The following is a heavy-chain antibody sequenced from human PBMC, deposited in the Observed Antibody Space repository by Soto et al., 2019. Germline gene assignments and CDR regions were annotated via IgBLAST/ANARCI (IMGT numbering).Heavy chain of an antibody. CDR3: ARAYCSGGSCYSGARHYYFDY. D-gene: IGHD2-15*01. V-gene: IGHV3-13*01. CDR2: IGTAGDT. Sequence: PGGSLRLSCAASGFTFSSYDMHWVRQATGKGLEWVSAIGTAGDTYYPGSVKGRFTIPRENAKNSLYLQMNSLRAGDTAVYYCARAYCSGGSCYSGARHYYFDYWGQGTLVTVSS. CDR1: GFTFSSYD. J-gene: IGHJ4*02.